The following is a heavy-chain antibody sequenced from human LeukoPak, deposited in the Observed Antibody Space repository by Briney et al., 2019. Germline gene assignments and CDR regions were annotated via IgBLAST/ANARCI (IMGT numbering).Heavy chain of an antibody. Sequence: SVKVSCKASGGTFISYAISWVRQAPGQGLEWMGRIIPILGIANYAQKFQGRVTITADKSTSTAYMELSSLRSEDTAVYYCARAYYYDSSGYAYWGQGTLVTVSS. J-gene: IGHJ4*02. CDR1: GGTFISYA. CDR2: IIPILGIA. CDR3: ARAYYYDSSGYAY. D-gene: IGHD3-22*01. V-gene: IGHV1-69*04.